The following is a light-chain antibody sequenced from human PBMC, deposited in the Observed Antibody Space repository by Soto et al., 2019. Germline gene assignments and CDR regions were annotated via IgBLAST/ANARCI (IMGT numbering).Light chain of an antibody. V-gene: IGKV3-20*01. CDR3: QQYGSPPPGGT. Sequence: EIVLTQSPATLSSFRFGVVTLAGMASQYINTRLAWYQHRPGQAPRLLIYGASSRATGIPDRFSGSGSGTDFTLTISRLEPEDLAVYYCQQYGSPPPGGTFGQGTKVDIK. CDR1: QYINTR. CDR2: GAS. J-gene: IGKJ1*01.